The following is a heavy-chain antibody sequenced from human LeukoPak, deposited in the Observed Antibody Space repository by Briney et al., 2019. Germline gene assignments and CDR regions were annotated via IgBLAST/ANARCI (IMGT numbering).Heavy chain of an antibody. CDR1: GFMFSSHW. D-gene: IGHD3-10*01. J-gene: IGHJ4*02. CDR3: ARGPLYDSGNYYPGDY. V-gene: IGHV3-74*01. CDR2: ITNSGSST. Sequence: GGSLRLSCAASGFMFSSHWMHWVRQAPGKGLVWVSRITNSGSSTNYADSVKGRFTISRDNSKNTLYLQMNSLRDEDTAVYYCARGPLYDSGNYYPGDYWGQGTLVTVSS.